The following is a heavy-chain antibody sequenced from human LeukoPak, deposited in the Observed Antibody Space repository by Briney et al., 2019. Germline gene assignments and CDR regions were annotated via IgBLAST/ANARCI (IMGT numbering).Heavy chain of an antibody. V-gene: IGHV4-39*01. CDR1: GGSISSSSYY. J-gene: IGHJ4*02. D-gene: IGHD5-18*01. Sequence: SETLSLTCTVSGGSISSSSYYWGWIRQPPGKGLEWIGSIYYSGSTYDNPSLKSRVTIYVDTSKNQFSLKLSYVTAEDKAVYYCARRRVPSENSFFDYWGQGTLVTVSS. CDR2: IYYSGST. CDR3: ARRRVPSENSFFDY.